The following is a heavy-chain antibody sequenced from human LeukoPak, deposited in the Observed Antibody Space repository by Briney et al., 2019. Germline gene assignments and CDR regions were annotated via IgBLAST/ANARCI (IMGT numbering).Heavy chain of an antibody. Sequence: SETLSLTCTVSGYSISSGYYWGWIRQPPGKGLEWIGSIYHSGSTYYNPSLKSRVTISVDTSKNQFSLKLSSVTAADTAVYYCARDLGGSYLPNWFDPWAQGTLVTVSS. J-gene: IGHJ5*02. CDR2: IYHSGST. CDR1: GYSISSGYY. D-gene: IGHD1-26*01. V-gene: IGHV4-38-2*02. CDR3: ARDLGGSYLPNWFDP.